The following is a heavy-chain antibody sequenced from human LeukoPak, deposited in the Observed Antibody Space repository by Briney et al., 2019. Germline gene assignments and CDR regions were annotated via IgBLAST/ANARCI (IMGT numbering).Heavy chain of an antibody. CDR2: IYTSGST. J-gene: IGHJ6*03. Sequence: PSETLSLTCTVSGGSISSYYWSWIRQPPGKGLEWIGYIYTSGSTNYNPSLKSRVTISVDTSKNQFSLKLSSVTAADTAVYYCARLSPGQQLENNYYYYYMDVWGKGTTVTVSS. D-gene: IGHD6-13*01. CDR1: GGSISSYY. V-gene: IGHV4-4*09. CDR3: ARLSPGQQLENNYYYYYMDV.